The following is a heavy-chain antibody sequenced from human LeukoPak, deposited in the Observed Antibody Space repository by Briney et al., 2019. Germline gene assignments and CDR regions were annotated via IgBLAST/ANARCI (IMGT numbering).Heavy chain of an antibody. CDR3: AKSPNIVVVVAVIDY. J-gene: IGHJ4*02. Sequence: GGSLRLSCAASGFTFSSYAMSWVRQAPGKGLEWVASINHNGNVNYYVDSVKGRFTISRDNSKNTLYLQMNSLRAEDTAVYYCAKSPNIVVVVAVIDYWGQGTLVTVSS. CDR1: GFTFSSYA. CDR2: INHNGNVN. V-gene: IGHV3-7*03. D-gene: IGHD2-15*01.